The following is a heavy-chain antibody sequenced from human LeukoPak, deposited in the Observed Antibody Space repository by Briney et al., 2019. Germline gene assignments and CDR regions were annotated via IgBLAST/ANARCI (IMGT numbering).Heavy chain of an antibody. J-gene: IGHJ6*02. D-gene: IGHD6-19*01. V-gene: IGHV5-51*01. CDR2: IYPGDSDT. CDR1: RYSFTSYW. CDR3: ARLVGAVAGTRPYYYYGMDV. Sequence: GESLKISCKGSRYSFTSYWIGWVRQMPGKGLEWMGIIYPGDSDTRYSPSFQGQVTISADKSISTAYLQWSSLKASDTAMYYCARLVGAVAGTRPYYYYGMDVWGQGTTVTVSS.